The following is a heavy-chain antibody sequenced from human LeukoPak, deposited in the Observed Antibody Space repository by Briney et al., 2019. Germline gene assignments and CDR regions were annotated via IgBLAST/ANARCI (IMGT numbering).Heavy chain of an antibody. D-gene: IGHD2-8*01. V-gene: IGHV3-23*01. J-gene: IGHJ4*02. Sequence: TGGSLRLSCAASGFTFSSYAMSWVRQAPGKGLEWVSAISGSGGNTYYADSVKGRFTISRDNSKNSLYLQMNSLRAEDTAVYYCARALIGYYFDYWGQGTLVTVSS. CDR3: ARALIGYYFDY. CDR2: ISGSGGNT. CDR1: GFTFSSYA.